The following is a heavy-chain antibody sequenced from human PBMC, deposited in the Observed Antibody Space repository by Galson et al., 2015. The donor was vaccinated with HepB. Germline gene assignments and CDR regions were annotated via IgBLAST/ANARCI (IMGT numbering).Heavy chain of an antibody. D-gene: IGHD6-19*01. CDR2: IIPSVDVA. CDR1: GGTFDNYG. V-gene: IGHV1-69*04. J-gene: IGHJ5*02. Sequence: SVKVSCKASGGTFDNYGFSRVRQAPGQGLEWVGRIIPSVDVADHAERFQGRVTLTADKSTNTVYLELNGLRSEDTAMYYCARDADVAVAGTEGWFDPWGQETLVTVAS. CDR3: ARDADVAVAGTEGWFDP.